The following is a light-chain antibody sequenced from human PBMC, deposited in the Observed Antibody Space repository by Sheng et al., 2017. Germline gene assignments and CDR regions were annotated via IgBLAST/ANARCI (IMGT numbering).Light chain of an antibody. V-gene: IGKV1-6*02. CDR3: LQDFNFPYT. J-gene: IGKJ2*01. CDR1: QGIRND. CDR2: AAS. Sequence: AIQMTQSPSSLSASVGDTVTITCRASQGIRNDLGWYQXKPGKAPKLLIYAASTLQSGVPSRFSGSGSGTLFTLTIRSLQPEDFASYYCLQDFNFPYTFGQGTNLEIK.